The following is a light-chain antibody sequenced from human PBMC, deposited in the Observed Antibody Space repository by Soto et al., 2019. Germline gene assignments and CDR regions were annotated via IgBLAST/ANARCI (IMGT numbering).Light chain of an antibody. CDR3: QVWDSSSLV. V-gene: IGLV3-21*04. CDR1: NIGSKS. J-gene: IGLJ2*01. CDR2: YDS. Sequence: SYELTQPPSVSVAPGKTARITCGGNNIGSKSVHWYQQKLGQAPVLVIYYDSDRPSGIPERFSGSNSGNTATLTISRVEAGDEADYYCQVWDSSSLVFGGGTKLTVL.